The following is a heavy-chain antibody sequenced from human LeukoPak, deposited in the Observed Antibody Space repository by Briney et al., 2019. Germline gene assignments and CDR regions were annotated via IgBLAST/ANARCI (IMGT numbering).Heavy chain of an antibody. Sequence: ASVKVSCKXSGYTFTSYFMHWVRQAPGQGLEWMGIINPRDGSTNYAQRFQGRVTMTVDTSTSTVYMEVSSLRSEDTAVYYCATVGYSQFFDYWGQGTLVTVSS. V-gene: IGHV1-46*01. CDR2: INPRDGST. J-gene: IGHJ4*02. CDR1: GYTFTSYF. CDR3: ATVGYSQFFDY. D-gene: IGHD5-18*01.